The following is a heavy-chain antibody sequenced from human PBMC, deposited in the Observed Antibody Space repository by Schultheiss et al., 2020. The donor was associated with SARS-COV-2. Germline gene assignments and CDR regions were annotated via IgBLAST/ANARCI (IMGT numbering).Heavy chain of an antibody. CDR3: ARDLGAEDAFDI. V-gene: IGHV4-34*01. D-gene: IGHD3-16*01. J-gene: IGHJ3*02. CDR1: GGSFSGYY. Sequence: SETLSLTCAVYGGSFSGYYWSWIRQPPGKGLEWIGEINHSGSTNYNPSLKSRVTISVDTSKNQFSLKLSSVTAADTAVYYCARDLGAEDAFDIWGQGTMVTVSS. CDR2: INHSGST.